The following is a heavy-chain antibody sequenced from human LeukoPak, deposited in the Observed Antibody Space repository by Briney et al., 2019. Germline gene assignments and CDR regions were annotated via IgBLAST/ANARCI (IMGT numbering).Heavy chain of an antibody. CDR1: GYIFTTNW. J-gene: IGHJ6*03. CDR2: IYPSDSDT. CDR3: ARANISPRVPWYYHYVDV. Sequence: GQPLKISCKGSGYIFTTNWIAWVRKLPGKGLGWMGTIYPSDSDTRYSPSFQGQVTMSVDKSISTAYLQWSSLKASDTAIYYCARANISPRVPWYYHYVDVWGKGTTVTVSS. V-gene: IGHV5-51*01. D-gene: IGHD2/OR15-2a*01.